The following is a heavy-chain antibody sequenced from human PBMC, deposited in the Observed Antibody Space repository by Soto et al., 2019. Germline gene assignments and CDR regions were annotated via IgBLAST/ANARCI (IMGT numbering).Heavy chain of an antibody. CDR3: GTGRAFEI. CDR1: GFTFSNSY. J-gene: IGHJ3*02. Sequence: EVQLVESGGGLVKPGGSLRLSCAASGFTFSNSYMTWGRQTPGKGLEWLGRIKRKSDGETTDYAVPVKGRFTISRDDAKSTVYLQMNSLKTEDTAMYYCGTGRAFEIWGQGTMVTVSS. CDR2: IKRKSDGETT. V-gene: IGHV3-15*01. D-gene: IGHD7-27*01.